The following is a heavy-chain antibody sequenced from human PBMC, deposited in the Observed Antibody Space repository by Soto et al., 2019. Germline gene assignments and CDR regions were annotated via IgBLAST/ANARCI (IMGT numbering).Heavy chain of an antibody. V-gene: IGHV1-18*01. CDR3: ARHNLSSTGSSFDY. CDR1: GYTFTSYA. Sequence: ASVKVSCKASGYTFTSYALSWVRQAPGQGLEWMGWISTQNGNTNYAQKLQGRVTMTTDTSTSTAYMELRSLRSDDTAVYYCARHNLSSTGSSFDYWGQGTLVTVPS. J-gene: IGHJ4*02. CDR2: ISTQNGNT. D-gene: IGHD2-15*01.